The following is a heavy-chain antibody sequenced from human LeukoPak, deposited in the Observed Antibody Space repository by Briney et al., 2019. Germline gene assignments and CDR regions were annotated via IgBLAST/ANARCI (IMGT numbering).Heavy chain of an antibody. CDR3: ARGTGGSGYAL. V-gene: IGHV4-31*03. J-gene: IGHJ4*02. CDR2: IYYSGST. Sequence: SETLSLTCTVSGGSISSGGYYWSRIRQHPGKGLEWIGYIYYSGSTYYNPSLKSRVTISVDTSKNQFSLKLSSVTAADTAVYYCARGTGGSGYALWGQGTLVTVSS. CDR1: GGSISSGGYY. D-gene: IGHD3-22*01.